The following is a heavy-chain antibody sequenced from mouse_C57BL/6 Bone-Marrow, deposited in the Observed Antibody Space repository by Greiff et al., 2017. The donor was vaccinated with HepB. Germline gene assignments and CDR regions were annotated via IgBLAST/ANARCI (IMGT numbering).Heavy chain of an antibody. J-gene: IGHJ4*01. V-gene: IGHV1-53*01. CDR1: GYTFTSYW. Sequence: QVQLKQPGTELVKPGASVKLSCKASGYTFTSYWMHWVKQRPGQGLEWIGNINPSNGGTNYNEKFKSKATLTVDKSSSTAYMQLSSLTSEDSAVYYCARGQIYYGYDAGAMDYWGQGTSVTVAS. D-gene: IGHD2-2*01. CDR3: ARGQIYYGYDAGAMDY. CDR2: INPSNGGT.